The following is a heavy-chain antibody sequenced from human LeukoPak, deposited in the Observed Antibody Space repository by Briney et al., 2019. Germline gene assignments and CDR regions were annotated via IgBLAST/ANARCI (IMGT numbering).Heavy chain of an antibody. J-gene: IGHJ6*04. CDR1: GGSISSGDYY. CDR2: TYYSGST. CDR3: TSERGRYCSSPCAGMDV. Sequence: SETLSLTCTVSGGSISSGDYYWSWIRQPPGKGLEWIGYTYYSGSTYYNPSLKSRVTISVDTSKNQFSLRLSSVTAADTAVYYCTSERGRYCSSPCAGMDVWGKGTTVTVSS. D-gene: IGHD2-2*01. V-gene: IGHV4-30-4*08.